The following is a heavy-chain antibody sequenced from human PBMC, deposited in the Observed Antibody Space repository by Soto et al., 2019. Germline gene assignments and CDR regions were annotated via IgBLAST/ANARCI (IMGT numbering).Heavy chain of an antibody. Sequence: QVQLQESGPGLVKPSETLSLTCTVSGGSINSYYWSWIWQPPGKGLEWIGYIYYSGSTNYNPSLKSRVTISVDTSKNQFSLKLSSVTAADTAVYYCARRYGGNFDYWGQGTLVTVSS. CDR3: ARRYGGNFDY. D-gene: IGHD1-26*01. J-gene: IGHJ4*02. CDR1: GGSINSYY. V-gene: IGHV4-59*01. CDR2: IYYSGST.